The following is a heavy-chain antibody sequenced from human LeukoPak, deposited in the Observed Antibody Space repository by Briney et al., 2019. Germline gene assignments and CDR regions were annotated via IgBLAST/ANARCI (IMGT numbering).Heavy chain of an antibody. CDR2: ISYDGSNK. CDR3: ASESHKD. Sequence: GGSLRLSCAASGFTFSSYAMHWVRQAPGKGLEWVAVISYDGSNKYYADSVKGRFTISRDNAKSTLYLQMNSLRAEDTAVYYCASESHKDWGQGTLVTVSS. V-gene: IGHV3-30-3*01. J-gene: IGHJ4*02. CDR1: GFTFSSYA.